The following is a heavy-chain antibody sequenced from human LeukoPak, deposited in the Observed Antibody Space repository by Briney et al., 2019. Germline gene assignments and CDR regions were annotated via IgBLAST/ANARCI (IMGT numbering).Heavy chain of an antibody. CDR3: ARDPNYYDSSGHAMDV. CDR1: GFTFSSYW. D-gene: IGHD3-22*01. V-gene: IGHV3-74*01. CDR2: INSDGSSA. Sequence: SGVSLRLSCAASGFTFSSYWMQWVRHAPGKGLVWVSRINSDGSSASYADSVKGRFTISRDNAKNTLYLQMNSLRAEDTAVYYCARDPNYYDSSGHAMDVWGKGTTVTVAS. J-gene: IGHJ6*03.